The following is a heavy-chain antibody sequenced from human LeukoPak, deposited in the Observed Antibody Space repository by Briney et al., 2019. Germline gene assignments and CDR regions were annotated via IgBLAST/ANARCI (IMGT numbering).Heavy chain of an antibody. CDR1: GYSISSGYY. Sequence: SETLSLTCTVSGYSISSGYYWGWIRQPPGKGLEWIGSIYHSGSTYYNPSLKSRVTISVDTSKNQFSLKLSSVTAADTAVYYCARYVDTAMGFDYWGQGTLVTVSS. J-gene: IGHJ4*02. CDR2: IYHSGST. V-gene: IGHV4-38-2*02. CDR3: ARYVDTAMGFDY. D-gene: IGHD5-18*01.